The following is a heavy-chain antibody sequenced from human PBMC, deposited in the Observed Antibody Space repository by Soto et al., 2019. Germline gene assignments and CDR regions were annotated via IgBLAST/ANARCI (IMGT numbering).Heavy chain of an antibody. CDR3: ARGWVAQLLRYFDWFDY. J-gene: IGHJ4*02. CDR2: ISSSSSTI. D-gene: IGHD3-9*01. Sequence: GGSLRLSCAASGCTFSSYSMNWVRQAPGKGLEWVSYISSSSSTIYYAHSVKGRFTTSRDNDKNSLYLQMHSLRAEDTAVYYCARGWVAQLLRYFDWFDYWGQGTLVTVSS. CDR1: GCTFSSYS. V-gene: IGHV3-48*01.